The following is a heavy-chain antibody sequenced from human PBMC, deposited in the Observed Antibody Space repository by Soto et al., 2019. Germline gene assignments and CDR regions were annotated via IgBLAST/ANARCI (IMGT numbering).Heavy chain of an antibody. D-gene: IGHD6-19*01. CDR2: ISYDGSNE. J-gene: IGHJ1*01. V-gene: IGHV3-30*18. CDR3: AKGVAVSGTYFQH. CDR1: GLTFSSYG. Sequence: QVQLVESGGGVVQPGRSLRLSCAASGLTFSSYGMHWVRQAPGKGLEWVAVISYDGSNEYYGDYVKGRFTISRNNSKNTLYLKMNSLRAEDTAMYYCAKGVAVSGTYFQHWGQGTLVTVSS.